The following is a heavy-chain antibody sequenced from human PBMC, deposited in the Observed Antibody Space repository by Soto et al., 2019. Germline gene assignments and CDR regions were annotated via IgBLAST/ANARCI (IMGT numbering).Heavy chain of an antibody. V-gene: IGHV3-23*01. J-gene: IGHJ6*02. CDR1: GFPLSTYG. CDR3: ARIRGYWYGLDV. CDR2: ITGTGGNT. Sequence: EVQLLESGGGLGQPGGSLRLSCAASGFPLSTYGMTWVRQAPGKGLEWVSAITGTGGNTYYVDSVKGRFTSSRDNSKNMLYLQMNSLRVEDTAVYYCARIRGYWYGLDVWGQGTTVTVSS.